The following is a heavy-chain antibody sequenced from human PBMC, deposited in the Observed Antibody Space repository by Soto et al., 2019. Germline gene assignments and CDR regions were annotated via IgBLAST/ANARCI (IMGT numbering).Heavy chain of an antibody. CDR1: GFSVSSNY. CDR3: AIEGGTHVSGDSLKWIDA. J-gene: IGHJ5*02. D-gene: IGHD4-17*01. CDR2: LYSGGST. Sequence: EVQLVESGGHLIQPGGSLTLSCAASGFSVSSNYMTWVRQAPGKGLEWVSVLYSGGSTYYAESVQGRFTISRDNSKNTVYLQMNSLRVEDAAVYYCAIEGGTHVSGDSLKWIDAWGQGTLVTVSS. V-gene: IGHV3-53*01.